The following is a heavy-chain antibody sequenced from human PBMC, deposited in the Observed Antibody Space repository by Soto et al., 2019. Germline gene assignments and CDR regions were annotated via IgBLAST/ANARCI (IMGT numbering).Heavy chain of an antibody. D-gene: IGHD6-6*01. CDR3: ARGEQLVPFYYYYYMDV. CDR2: ISSSSSTI. J-gene: IGHJ6*03. Sequence: GGSLRLSCAASGFTFSSYSMNWVRQAPGKGLEWVSYISSSSSTIYYADSVKGRFTISRDNAKNSLYLQMNSLRAEDTAVYYCARGEQLVPFYYYYYMDVWGKGTTVTVSS. V-gene: IGHV3-48*01. CDR1: GFTFSSYS.